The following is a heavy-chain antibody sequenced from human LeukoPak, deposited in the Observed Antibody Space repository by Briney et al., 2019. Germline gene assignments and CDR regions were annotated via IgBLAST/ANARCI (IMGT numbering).Heavy chain of an antibody. Sequence: GGSLRLSCAASGFTFSTYWMHWVRQAPGEGLVWVSRISSDGSATNYADSVKGRFTISRDNAKNSLYLQMNSLRAEDTAVYYCARGYAGTLFYWGHGTLVTVSS. D-gene: IGHD4-23*01. J-gene: IGHJ4*01. V-gene: IGHV3-74*01. CDR2: ISSDGSAT. CDR1: GFTFSTYW. CDR3: ARGYAGTLFY.